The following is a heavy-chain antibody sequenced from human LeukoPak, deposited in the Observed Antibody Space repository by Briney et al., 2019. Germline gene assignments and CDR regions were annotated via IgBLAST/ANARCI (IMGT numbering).Heavy chain of an antibody. Sequence: GGSLRLSCAASGLTCSSYGMHWVHQAPGKVLEWVAYIRYDGSNKHYADSVKGRFTISRDNSKNTLYLQMNSLRGEDTAVYYCAKDPPSPDPYSNYLFDYWAQGTLVTVSS. V-gene: IGHV3-30*02. CDR1: GLTCSSYG. CDR2: IRYDGSNK. J-gene: IGHJ4*02. CDR3: AKDPPSPDPYSNYLFDY. D-gene: IGHD4-11*01.